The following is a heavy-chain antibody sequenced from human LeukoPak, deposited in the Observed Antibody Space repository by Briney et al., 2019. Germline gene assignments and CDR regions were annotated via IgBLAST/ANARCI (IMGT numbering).Heavy chain of an antibody. CDR2: TYYRSKWYN. V-gene: IGHV6-1*01. D-gene: IGHD2-2*01. CDR1: GDSVSGNSAA. CDR3: ARVYCSSTSCSNWFDP. J-gene: IGHJ5*02. Sequence: KPSQTLSFTCAISGDSVSGNSAAWNWIRQSPSRGLEWLGRTYYRSKWYNDYAVSVKSRITINPDTSKNQFSLQLNSVTPEDTAVYYCARVYCSSTSCSNWFDPWGQGTLVTVSS.